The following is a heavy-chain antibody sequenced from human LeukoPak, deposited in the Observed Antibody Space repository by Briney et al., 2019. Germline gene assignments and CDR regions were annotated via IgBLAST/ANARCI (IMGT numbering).Heavy chain of an antibody. J-gene: IGHJ3*02. CDR1: GFLFRSSA. CDR2: ISSSGSTI. V-gene: IGHV3-48*03. Sequence: PGGSLRLSCEASGFLFRSSAMLWVRQAPGKGLEWVSYISSSGSTIYYADSVKGRFTISRDNAKNSLYLQMNSLRAEDTAVFYCAKDRDDYVWGSYLGAFDIWGQGTMVTVSS. D-gene: IGHD3-16*01. CDR3: AKDRDDYVWGSYLGAFDI.